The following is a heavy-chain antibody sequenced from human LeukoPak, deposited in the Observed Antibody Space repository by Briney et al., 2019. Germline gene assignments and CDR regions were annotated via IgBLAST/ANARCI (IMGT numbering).Heavy chain of an antibody. J-gene: IGHJ1*01. D-gene: IGHD2-2*01. CDR3: ARAYRYCSTTSCYGYFQY. CDR1: GYTFTSNY. CDR2: ISPSGGST. V-gene: IGHV1-46*01. Sequence: GASVKVSCKAFGYTFTSNYMHWVRQAPGQGPEWMGVISPSGGSTTYAQKFQGRVTLTRDMSTSTDYLELSSLRSDDTAVYYCARAYRYCSTTSCYGYFQYWGQGTLVTVSS.